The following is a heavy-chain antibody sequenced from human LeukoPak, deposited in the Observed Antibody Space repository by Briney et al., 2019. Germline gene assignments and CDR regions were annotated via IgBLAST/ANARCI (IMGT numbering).Heavy chain of an antibody. CDR3: ARDIEPDCSTGNCYIKAFDM. J-gene: IGHJ3*02. Sequence: LRASVKVSCKASGYTFTGYYMHWVRQAPGQGLEWMGWINPNSGGTNYAQKFQGRVTMTRDTSISTAYMELSRLRSDDTAVYFCARDIEPDCSTGNCYIKAFDMWGQGTLVTVSS. CDR2: INPNSGGT. CDR1: GYTFTGYY. V-gene: IGHV1-2*02. D-gene: IGHD2-2*01.